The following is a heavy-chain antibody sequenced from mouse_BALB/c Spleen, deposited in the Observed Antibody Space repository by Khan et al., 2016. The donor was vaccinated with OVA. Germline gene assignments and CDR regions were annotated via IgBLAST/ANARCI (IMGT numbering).Heavy chain of an antibody. CDR1: GYTFTSYY. V-gene: IGHV1S81*02. Sequence: QMQLEESGAELVKPGASVKISCKASGYTFTSYYMYWVKQRPGQGLEWIGGINPSNGGAHFNEKFKNKATLTVDKSSSTAYMQLSSLTSEDSAVYYCARSGYGNPFAYGGQGTLVTVSA. CDR3: ARSGYGNPFAY. CDR2: INPSNGGA. J-gene: IGHJ3*01. D-gene: IGHD2-1*01.